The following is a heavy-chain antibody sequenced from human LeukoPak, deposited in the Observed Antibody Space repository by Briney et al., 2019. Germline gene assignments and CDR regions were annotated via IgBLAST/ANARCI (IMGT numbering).Heavy chain of an antibody. CDR3: ARIAGGYCSGGSCYLDY. CDR2: IYYSGST. D-gene: IGHD2-15*01. J-gene: IGHJ4*02. V-gene: IGHV4-31*03. CDR1: GGSISNGGYS. Sequence: SQTLSLTCTVSGGSISNGGYSWSWIRQHPGKGLEWIGYIYYSGSTYYNPSLKSRVTISVDTSKNQFSLRLSSVTAADTAVYYCARIAGGYCSGGSCYLDYWGQGTLVTVSS.